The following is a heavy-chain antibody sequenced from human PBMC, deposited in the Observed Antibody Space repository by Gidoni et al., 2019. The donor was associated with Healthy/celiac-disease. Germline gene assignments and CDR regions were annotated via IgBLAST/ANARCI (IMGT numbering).Heavy chain of an antibody. D-gene: IGHD3-3*01. CDR2: MSSSGSTI. CDR1: GFPFSSYE. CDR3: ARGGIWEYYFDY. V-gene: IGHV3-48*03. J-gene: IGHJ4*02. Sequence: EVQLVESGGGLVQPGGSLRLSCAASGFPFSSYEMNWVRQAPGKGLEWVSYMSSSGSTIYYADSGKGRLTISRDNAKNSLYLQMNSLRAEDTAVYYCARGGIWEYYFDYWGQGTLVTVSS.